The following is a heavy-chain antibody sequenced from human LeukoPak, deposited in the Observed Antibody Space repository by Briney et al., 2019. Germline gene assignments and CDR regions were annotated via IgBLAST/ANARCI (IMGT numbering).Heavy chain of an antibody. J-gene: IGHJ4*02. D-gene: IGHD2-2*02. V-gene: IGHV1-18*01. CDR1: GYTFTSYG. Sequence: GASVKVSCKASGYTFTSYGISWVRQGPGQGLEWMGWISAYNGNTNYAQKLQGRVTMTTDTSTSTAYMELRNLRSDDTAVYYCARGECSSTSCYTPNDYWGQGTRVTVS. CDR2: ISAYNGNT. CDR3: ARGECSSTSCYTPNDY.